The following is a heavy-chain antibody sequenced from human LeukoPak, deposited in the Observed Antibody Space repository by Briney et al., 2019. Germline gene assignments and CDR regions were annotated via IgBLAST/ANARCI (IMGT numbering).Heavy chain of an antibody. Sequence: ASVKLSCKASEYTFTSYDINWVRQATGQGLEWMGWMNPNSGNTGYAQKFQGRVTMTRNTSISTAYMELRSLRSEDKAVYYCARRGFRGSITMVRGVIIGARAFDYWGQGTLVTVSS. CDR3: ARRGFRGSITMVRGVIIGARAFDY. CDR2: MNPNSGNT. CDR1: EYTFTSYD. J-gene: IGHJ4*02. V-gene: IGHV1-8*01. D-gene: IGHD3-10*01.